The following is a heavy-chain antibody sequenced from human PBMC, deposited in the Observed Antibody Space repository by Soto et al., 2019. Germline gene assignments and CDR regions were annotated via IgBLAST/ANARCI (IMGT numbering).Heavy chain of an antibody. V-gene: IGHV3-48*03. Sequence: PGGSLRLSCAASGFTFSSYEMNWVRQAPGKGLEWVSYISSSGSTIYYADSVKGRFTISRDNAKNSLYLQMNSLRAEDTAVYYCARMDTAMAYYYYYGMDVWGQGTTVTVSS. CDR2: ISSSGSTI. CDR3: ARMDTAMAYYYYYGMDV. D-gene: IGHD5-18*01. CDR1: GFTFSSYE. J-gene: IGHJ6*02.